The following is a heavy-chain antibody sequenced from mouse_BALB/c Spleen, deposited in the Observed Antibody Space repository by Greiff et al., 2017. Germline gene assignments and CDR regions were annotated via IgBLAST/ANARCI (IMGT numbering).Heavy chain of an antibody. V-gene: IGHV1S81*02. CDR3: ASQFITTVVAPFYAMDY. CDR2: INPSNGRT. D-gene: IGHD1-1*01. Sequence: QVQLQQPGAELVKPGASVKLSCKASGYTFTSYWMHWVKQRPGQGLEWIGEINPSNGRTNYNEKFKSKATLTVDKSSSTAYMQLSSLTSEDSAVYYCASQFITTVVAPFYAMDYWGQGTSVTVSS. J-gene: IGHJ4*01. CDR1: GYTFTSYW.